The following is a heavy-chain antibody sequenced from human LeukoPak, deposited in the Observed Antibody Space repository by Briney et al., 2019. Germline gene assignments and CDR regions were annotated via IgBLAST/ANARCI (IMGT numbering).Heavy chain of an antibody. J-gene: IGHJ4*02. Sequence: PGGSLRLSCTASRFSFGSYLMTWVRQAPGKGLEWVASMNQGGSEKYYVDSVKGRFTISRDNPKNSLYLQMNSLRAEDAAVYYCARSTGWYPFPDYWGQGTLVTVSS. CDR1: RFSFGSYL. V-gene: IGHV3-7*01. CDR2: MNQGGSEK. CDR3: ARSTGWYPFPDY. D-gene: IGHD6-19*01.